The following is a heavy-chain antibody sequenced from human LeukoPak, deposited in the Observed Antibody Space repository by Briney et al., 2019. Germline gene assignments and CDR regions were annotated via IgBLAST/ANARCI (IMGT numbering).Heavy chain of an antibody. CDR1: GYTFTSYG. J-gene: IGHJ4*02. D-gene: IGHD3-22*01. V-gene: IGHV1-18*01. CDR2: ISAYNGNT. CDR3: ARDGPYYYDSSGYYRFDY. Sequence: GASVKVSCKASGYTFTSYGVSWVRQAPGQGREWMGWISAYNGNTNYAQKLQGRVTMTTDTSTSTAYMELRSLRSDDTAVYYCARDGPYYYDSSGYYRFDYWGQGTLVTVSS.